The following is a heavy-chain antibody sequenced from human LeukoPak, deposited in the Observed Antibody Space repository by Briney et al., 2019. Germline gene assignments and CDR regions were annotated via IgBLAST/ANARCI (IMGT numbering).Heavy chain of an antibody. CDR3: ARHSSYYYGSGSYYTPYYFDY. J-gene: IGHJ4*02. V-gene: IGHV5-51*01. CDR1: GYSFTSYW. CDR2: IYPGDSDT. D-gene: IGHD3-10*01. Sequence: GESLKISCKGSGYSFTSYWIGWVRQMPGKGLEWMGIIYPGDSDTRYSPSFQGQVTISADKSISTAYLQWSSLKASDTAMYYCARHSSYYYGSGSYYTPYYFDYWGQGTLVTVSS.